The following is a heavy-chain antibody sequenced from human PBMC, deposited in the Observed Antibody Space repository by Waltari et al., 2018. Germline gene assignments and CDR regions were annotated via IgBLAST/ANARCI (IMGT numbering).Heavy chain of an antibody. CDR3: AKDDYGDPLAFDY. V-gene: IGHV3-23*01. D-gene: IGHD4-17*01. Sequence: EVQLLESGGGLVQPGGSLRLSCAASGFTFSSYAMSRVRQAPGKGLEWVSAISGSGGSTYYADSVKGRFTISRDNSKNTLYLQMNSLRAEDTAVYYCAKDDYGDPLAFDYWGQGTLVTVSS. J-gene: IGHJ4*02. CDR1: GFTFSSYA. CDR2: ISGSGGST.